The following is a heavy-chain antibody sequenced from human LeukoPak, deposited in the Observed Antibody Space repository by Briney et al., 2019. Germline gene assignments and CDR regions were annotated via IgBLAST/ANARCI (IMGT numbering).Heavy chain of an antibody. CDR1: GFTFSSYA. D-gene: IGHD4-17*01. CDR3: ATRHTHSYGGNSPAGY. J-gene: IGHJ4*02. Sequence: RPGGSLRLSCAASGFTFSSYAMSWVRQAPGKGLEWVSSINSSSSYIYYADSVKGRFTISRDNAKNSLYLQMNSLRAEDTAVYYCATRHTHSYGGNSPAGYWGQGTLVTVSS. CDR2: INSSSSYI. V-gene: IGHV3-21*01.